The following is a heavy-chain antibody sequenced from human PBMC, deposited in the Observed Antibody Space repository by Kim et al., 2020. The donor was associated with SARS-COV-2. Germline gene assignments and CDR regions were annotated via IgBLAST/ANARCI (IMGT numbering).Heavy chain of an antibody. CDR2: IYYSGST. CDR3: ARGVVIMYFDY. CDR1: GGSISSSSYY. Sequence: SETLSLTCTVSGGSISSSSYYWGWIRQPPGKGLEWIGSIYYSGSTYYNPSLKSRVTISVDTSKNQFSLKLSSVTAADTAVYYCARGVVIMYFDYWGQGTLVTVSS. V-gene: IGHV4-39*01. D-gene: IGHD3-3*01. J-gene: IGHJ4*02.